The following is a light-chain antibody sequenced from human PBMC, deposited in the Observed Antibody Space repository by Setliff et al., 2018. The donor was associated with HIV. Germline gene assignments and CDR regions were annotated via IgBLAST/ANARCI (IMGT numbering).Light chain of an antibody. CDR1: SSDVGGYNF. J-gene: IGLJ1*01. Sequence: QSVLTQPPSVSGSPGQSVTFSCTGSSSDVGGYNFVSWYQQHPGKAPKLIIYDVTKRPSGVPDRFSGSKSGDTASLTISGLQSEDEADYYCCSYAGTYAYIFGTGTKV. V-gene: IGLV2-11*01. CDR2: DVT. CDR3: CSYAGTYAYI.